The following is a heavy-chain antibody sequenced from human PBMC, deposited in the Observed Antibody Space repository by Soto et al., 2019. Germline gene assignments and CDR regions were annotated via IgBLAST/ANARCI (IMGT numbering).Heavy chain of an antibody. CDR1: GFNFSDYY. CDR3: ATGLKDTSSRPSFDS. V-gene: IGHV3-11*01. Sequence: PGGSLRLSCSGFGFNFSDYYMNWIRQSPVKGLEWVSSILSLESHKYYAASVMGRFSVSRDNAKRSLFLQMNNLRAEDTGIYFCATGLKDTSSRPSFDSWGPGTPVTVSS. CDR2: ILSLESHK. D-gene: IGHD2-2*01. J-gene: IGHJ4*02.